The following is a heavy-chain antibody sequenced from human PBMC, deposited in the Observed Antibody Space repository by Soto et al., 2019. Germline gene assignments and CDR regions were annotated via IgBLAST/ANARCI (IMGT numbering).Heavy chain of an antibody. CDR3: ARVRTHVDVYGDPFDY. CDR1: GGSFSGYY. V-gene: IGHV4-34*01. CDR2: INHSGST. Sequence: SETLSLTCAVYGGSFSGYYWSWIRQPPGKGLEWIGEINHSGSTNYNPSLKSRVTISVDTSKNQFSLKLSSVTAADTAVYYCARVRTHVDVYGDPFDYWGQGTLVTVSS. D-gene: IGHD4-17*01. J-gene: IGHJ4*02.